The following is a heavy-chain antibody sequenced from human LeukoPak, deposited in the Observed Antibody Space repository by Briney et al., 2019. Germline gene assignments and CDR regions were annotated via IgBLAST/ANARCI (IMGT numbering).Heavy chain of an antibody. D-gene: IGHD4-11*01. CDR3: ATTYFDY. CDR2: IKSKTDGGTT. V-gene: IGHV3-15*01. Sequence: GGSLRLSCAASGFTFSKAWMSWARQAPGKGLEWVGRIKSKTDGGTTDYAAPVKGRFTISRDNSKNTLYLQMNSLRAEDTAVYYCATTYFDYWGQGTLVTVSS. J-gene: IGHJ4*02. CDR1: GFTFSKAW.